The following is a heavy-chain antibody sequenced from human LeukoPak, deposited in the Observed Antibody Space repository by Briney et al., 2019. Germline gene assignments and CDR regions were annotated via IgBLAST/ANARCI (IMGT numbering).Heavy chain of an antibody. Sequence: SVKVPCKASGGTFSSYAISWVRQAPGQGLEWMGRIIPIFGTANYAQKFQGRVTITTDESTSTAYMELSSLRSEDTAVYYCARDGHNGVWMPTPTSNWFDPWGQGTLVTVSS. CDR3: ARDGHNGVWMPTPTSNWFDP. CDR1: GGTFSSYA. V-gene: IGHV1-69*05. J-gene: IGHJ5*02. D-gene: IGHD2-8*01. CDR2: IIPIFGTA.